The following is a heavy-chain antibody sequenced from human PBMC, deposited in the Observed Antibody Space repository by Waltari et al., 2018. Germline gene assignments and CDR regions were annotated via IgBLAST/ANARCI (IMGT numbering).Heavy chain of an antibody. V-gene: IGHV3-23*01. D-gene: IGHD6-19*01. CDR1: GFTFTGYA. Sequence: EVQLLESGGGLLQPGGALGLSCTASGFTFTGYAMTWVRQAPGKGLEWVSTISGSGDRTYNADSVKGRFTISRDNSQNTLYLLMDSLRADDTAVYYCMKGGWGSVVDFWGQGALVTVSS. CDR2: ISGSGDRT. J-gene: IGHJ4*02. CDR3: MKGGWGSVVDF.